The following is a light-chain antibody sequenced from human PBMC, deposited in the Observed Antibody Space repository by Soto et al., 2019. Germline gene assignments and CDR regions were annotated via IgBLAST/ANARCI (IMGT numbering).Light chain of an antibody. V-gene: IGKV3-11*01. CDR2: NAS. J-gene: IGKJ1*01. Sequence: EIVLTQSPATLSLSPGERATLSCRASQSVSSYLAWYQQKPGQAPRLLIYNASNSATGIPARFSGSVSGTDFTLTISSLEPEDFSVYYCQQYDSSPRTFGQGTKVEI. CDR3: QQYDSSPRT. CDR1: QSVSSY.